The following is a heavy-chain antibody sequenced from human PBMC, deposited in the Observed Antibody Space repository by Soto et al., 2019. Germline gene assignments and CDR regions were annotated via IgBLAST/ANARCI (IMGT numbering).Heavy chain of an antibody. D-gene: IGHD2-15*01. J-gene: IGHJ4*02. V-gene: IGHV1-3*01. CDR2: INAGNGNT. CDR3: AATPLGY. CDR1: GYTFTSYA. Sequence: QVQLVQSGAEVKKPGASVKVSCKASGYTFTSYAMHWVRQAPGQRLEWMGWINAGNGNTKYSQKFRGRVTITRDTSGSPAYMELSSLRSGDTAGDYRAATPLGYWGQGTLVTVSS.